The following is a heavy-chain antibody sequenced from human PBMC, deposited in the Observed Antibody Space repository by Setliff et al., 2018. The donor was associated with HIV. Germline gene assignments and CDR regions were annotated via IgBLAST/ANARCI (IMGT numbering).Heavy chain of an antibody. CDR3: ARVASGDIDY. D-gene: IGHD3-10*01. CDR1: GFTFSSFW. Sequence: PGGSLRLSCAASGFTFSSFWMSWVRQAPGKGLEWVANIKQDGSDKFYVDSVKGRFTISRDNAKNSLYLQMNSLRAEDTAVYYCARVASGDIDYWGQGTLVTVSS. V-gene: IGHV3-7*02. CDR2: IKQDGSDK. J-gene: IGHJ4*02.